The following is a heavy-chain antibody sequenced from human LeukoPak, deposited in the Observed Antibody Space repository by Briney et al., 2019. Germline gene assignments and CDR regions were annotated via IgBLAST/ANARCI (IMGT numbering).Heavy chain of an antibody. D-gene: IGHD6-19*01. V-gene: IGHV4-59*01. Sequence: SETLSLTCTVSGGSISSYYWSWIRQPPGKGLEWIGYIYYSGSTNYNPSLKSRVTISVDTSKNQFSLKLSSVTAADTAVYYCARLFGSSYYYYMDVWGKGTTVTISS. J-gene: IGHJ6*03. CDR2: IYYSGST. CDR3: ARLFGSSYYYYMDV. CDR1: GGSISSYY.